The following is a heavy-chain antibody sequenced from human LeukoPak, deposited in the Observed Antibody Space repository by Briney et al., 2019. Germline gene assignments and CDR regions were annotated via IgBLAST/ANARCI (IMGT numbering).Heavy chain of an antibody. CDR1: GFTFSSYS. Sequence: GGSLRLSCAASGFTFSSYSMNWVRQAPGKGLEWVSSISSSSSYIYYADSVKGRFTISRDNAKNSLYLQMNSLRAEDTAVYYCARADNGFTFFDYWGQGTLVTVSS. V-gene: IGHV3-21*01. CDR3: ARADNGFTFFDY. CDR2: ISSSSSYI. D-gene: IGHD3-16*01. J-gene: IGHJ4*02.